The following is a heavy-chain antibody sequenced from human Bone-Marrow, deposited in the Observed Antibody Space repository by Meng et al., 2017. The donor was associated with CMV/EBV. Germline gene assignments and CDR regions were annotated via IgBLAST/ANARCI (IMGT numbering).Heavy chain of an antibody. D-gene: IGHD2-15*01. J-gene: IGHJ3*02. CDR2: ISPYNGNT. Sequence: ASVKVSCKTSGYTFASNCISWVRQAPGQGLEWMGWISPYNGNTNYEQNFQARVTMTTDTSTSTAYMELRSLRSADTAVYYCARKGYVINSNCKWYAIDIWGQGTMVTVSS. CDR1: GYTFASNC. CDR3: ARKGYVINSNCKWYAIDI. V-gene: IGHV1-18*04.